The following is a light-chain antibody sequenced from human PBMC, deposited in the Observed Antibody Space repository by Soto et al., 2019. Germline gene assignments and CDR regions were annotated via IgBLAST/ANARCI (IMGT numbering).Light chain of an antibody. V-gene: IGKV3-20*01. CDR3: QQSGCSPLNI. Sequence: EIVLTQSPGTLSLSPGERATLSCRASQRVSSSYLAWYQQKRGQAPRLLIYGASIRATGIPDRFSGSGSGTDYSLTISKLEAEDFGVYYYQQSGCSPLNIFGQGNKLEIK. CDR1: QRVSSSY. J-gene: IGKJ2*01. CDR2: GAS.